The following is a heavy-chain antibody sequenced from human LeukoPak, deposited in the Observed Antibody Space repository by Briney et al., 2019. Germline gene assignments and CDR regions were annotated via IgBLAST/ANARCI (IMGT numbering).Heavy chain of an antibody. CDR3: ARRDIVATIST. V-gene: IGHV4-39*01. CDR2: IYYSGTT. Sequence: PSETLSLTCTVSGGSISSSSHYWAWIRQPPGKGLEWIGSIYYSGTTFYNPSLKSRVTISVDTSKSQFSLNLSSVTAADTAVYYCARRDIVATISTWGQGTLVTVSS. CDR1: GGSISSSSHY. D-gene: IGHD5-12*01. J-gene: IGHJ4*02.